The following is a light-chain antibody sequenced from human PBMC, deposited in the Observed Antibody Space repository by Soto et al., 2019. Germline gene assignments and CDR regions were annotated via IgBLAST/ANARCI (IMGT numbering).Light chain of an antibody. J-gene: IGLJ1*01. CDR3: CSYAGSYTYV. CDR1: SSDVGGYNY. CDR2: DVS. Sequence: QSVLTQPRSVSGSPGHSVTISCTGTSSDVGGYNYVSWYQQHPGKAPKLMIYDVSKRPSGVPDRFSGSKSGNTASLTISGLQAEDEADYYCCSYAGSYTYVFGTGTKVNVL. V-gene: IGLV2-11*01.